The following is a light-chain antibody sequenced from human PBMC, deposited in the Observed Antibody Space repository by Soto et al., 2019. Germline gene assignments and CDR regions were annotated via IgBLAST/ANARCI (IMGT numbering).Light chain of an antibody. CDR2: EAT. J-gene: IGKJ2*01. CDR1: KTIATY. CDR3: QQIYSPPYT. V-gene: IGKV1-39*01. Sequence: IQMTQSPSSLSPSVGDKVSISCRASKTIATYLNWYQQKPGKAPTLLIYEATILKSGVPSRFSASGSGTDFTLTISSLQPADFATFYCQQIYSPPYTFGQGTKLDIK.